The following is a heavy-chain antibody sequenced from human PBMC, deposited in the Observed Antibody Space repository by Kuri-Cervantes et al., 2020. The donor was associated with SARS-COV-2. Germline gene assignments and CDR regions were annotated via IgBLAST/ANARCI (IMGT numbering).Heavy chain of an antibody. V-gene: IGHV4-59*08. CDR2: IYYSGST. J-gene: IGHJ5*02. CDR1: GGSISSYY. D-gene: IGHD3-10*01. Sequence: SETLSLTCTVSGGSISSYYWSWIRQPPGEGLEWIGYIYYSGSTNYNPSLKSRVTISVDTSKNQFSLKLSSVTAADTAVYYCASDPSYYYGSGSSNWFDPWGQGTLVTVSS. CDR3: ASDPSYYYGSGSSNWFDP.